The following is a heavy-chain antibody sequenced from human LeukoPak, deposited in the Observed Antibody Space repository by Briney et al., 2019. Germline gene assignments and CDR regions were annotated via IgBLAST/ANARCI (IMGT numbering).Heavy chain of an antibody. J-gene: IGHJ2*01. CDR3: ARGGRWLQLLKTWYFDL. CDR2: INHSGII. D-gene: IGHD5-24*01. V-gene: IGHV4-34*01. Sequence: SETLSLTCTVYGGSFSDYCWPSIRQSPGQELECIGGINHSGIINSNPSLISRATISVATSNNQLSLKLSSVTAADTAVYYCARGGRWLQLLKTWYFDLWGRGTLVTVSS. CDR1: GGSFSDYC.